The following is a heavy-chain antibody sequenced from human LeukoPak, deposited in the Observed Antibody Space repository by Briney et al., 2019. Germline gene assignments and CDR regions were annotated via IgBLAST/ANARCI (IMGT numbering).Heavy chain of an antibody. CDR2: FDPEDGET. Sequence: ASVKVSCKVSGYTLTELSMHWVRQAPGKGLEWMGGFDPEDGETIYAQKFQGRVTMTEDTSTDTAYMELSSLRSEDTAVYYCASSPRAGLTTNRKYYYDSSGYSQGGYWGQGTLVTVSS. J-gene: IGHJ4*02. V-gene: IGHV1-24*01. CDR1: GYTLTELS. CDR3: ASSPRAGLTTNRKYYYDSSGYSQGGY. D-gene: IGHD3-22*01.